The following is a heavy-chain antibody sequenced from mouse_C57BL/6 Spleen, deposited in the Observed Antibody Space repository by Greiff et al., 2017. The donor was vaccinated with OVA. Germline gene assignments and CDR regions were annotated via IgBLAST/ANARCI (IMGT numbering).Heavy chain of an antibody. Sequence: VQLQQPGAELVKPGASVKLSCKASGYTFTSYWMQWVKQRPGQGLEWIGEIDPSDSYPNYKQKFQGNATLTVDTSSSTAYMQLSSLTSEDSAVDYCARWGGTTVVAKYYAMDYRGQGTSVTVST. J-gene: IGHJ4*01. D-gene: IGHD1-1*01. V-gene: IGHV1-50*01. CDR2: IDPSDSYP. CDR1: GYTFTSYW. CDR3: ARWGGTTVVAKYYAMDY.